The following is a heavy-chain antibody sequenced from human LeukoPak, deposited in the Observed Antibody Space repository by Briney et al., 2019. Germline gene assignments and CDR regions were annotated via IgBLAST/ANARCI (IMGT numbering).Heavy chain of an antibody. CDR3: ARSMTTVTTSDH. J-gene: IGHJ4*02. V-gene: IGHV1-2*02. D-gene: IGHD4-17*01. CDR2: INPNGGGT. CDR1: GYTFTGYY. Sequence: ASVKVSCKASGYTFTGYYMHWVRQAPGQGLEWMGWINPNGGGTNYAQKFQGRVTMTRDTSISTSHMELSRLTSDDTAVYYCARSMTTVTTSDHWGQGTLVTVSS.